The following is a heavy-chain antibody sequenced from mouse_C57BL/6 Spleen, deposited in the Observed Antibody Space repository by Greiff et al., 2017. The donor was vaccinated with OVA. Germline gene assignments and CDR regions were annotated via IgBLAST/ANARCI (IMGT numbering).Heavy chain of an antibody. Sequence: EVQLQQSGPELVKPGASVKISCTASGYSFTDYNMNWVKQSNGKSLEWIGVINSNYGTTSYNQKFKGKATLTVDQSSSTAYMQLNSLTSEDSAVYYCARGYYYGSSYFDYWGQGTTLTVSS. V-gene: IGHV1-39*01. CDR3: ARGYYYGSSYFDY. CDR1: GYSFTDYN. J-gene: IGHJ2*01. CDR2: INSNYGTT. D-gene: IGHD1-1*01.